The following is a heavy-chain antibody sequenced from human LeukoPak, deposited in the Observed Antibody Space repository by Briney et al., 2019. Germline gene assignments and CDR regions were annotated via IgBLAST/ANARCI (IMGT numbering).Heavy chain of an antibody. CDR3: ARVTRHCSGGICFFDY. J-gene: IGHJ4*02. CDR2: IYTSGST. Sequence: PSETLSLTCTVSGGSISSYYWSWIRQPAGKGLEWIGRIYTSGSTNYNPSLKSRVTMPVDTSKNQFSLKLSSVTAADTAVYYCARVTRHCSGGICFFDYWGQGTLVTVSS. V-gene: IGHV4-4*07. CDR1: GGSISSYY. D-gene: IGHD2-15*01.